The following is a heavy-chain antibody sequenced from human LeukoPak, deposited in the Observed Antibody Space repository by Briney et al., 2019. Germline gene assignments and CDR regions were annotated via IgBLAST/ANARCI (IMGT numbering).Heavy chain of an antibody. CDR1: GYTFTVYY. CDR3: ARDSKGIVVVPAAIRGGMDV. Sequence: ASVKVSCTASGYTFTVYYMHWVRQAPGQGLEWMGWINPNSGGTNYAQKFQGWVTMTRDTSISTAYMELSRLRSDDTAVYYCARDSKGIVVVPAAIRGGMDVWGQGTTVTVSS. CDR2: INPNSGGT. J-gene: IGHJ6*02. D-gene: IGHD2-2*02. V-gene: IGHV1-2*04.